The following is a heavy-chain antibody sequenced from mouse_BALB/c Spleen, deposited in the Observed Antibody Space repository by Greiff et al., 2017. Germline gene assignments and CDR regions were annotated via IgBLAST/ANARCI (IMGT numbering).Heavy chain of an antibody. Sequence: VQLQQSGPELVKPGASVKISCKASGYSFTGYFMNWVMQSHGKSLEWIGRINPYNGDTFYNQKFKGKATLTVDKSSSTAHMELRSLASEDSAVYYCARGDYGNYFYAMDNGGQGTSVTVS. CDR3: ARGDYGNYFYAMDN. J-gene: IGHJ4*01. CDR2: INPYNGDT. V-gene: IGHV1-20*02. CDR1: GYSFTGYF. D-gene: IGHD2-1*01.